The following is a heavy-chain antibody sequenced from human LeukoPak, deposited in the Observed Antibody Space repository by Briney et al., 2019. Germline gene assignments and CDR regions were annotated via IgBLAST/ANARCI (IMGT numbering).Heavy chain of an antibody. CDR3: ARDRAVSAAKTYYFDY. V-gene: IGHV3-30-3*01. CDR1: GFTFSSYA. D-gene: IGHD6-25*01. Sequence: GGSLRLSCAASGFTFSSYAMHWVRQAPGKGLEWVAVISYDGSNKYYADSVKGRFTISRDNSKNTLYLQMNSLRAEDTAVYYCARDRAVSAAKTYYFDYGGQGPRVPVPS. J-gene: IGHJ4*02. CDR2: ISYDGSNK.